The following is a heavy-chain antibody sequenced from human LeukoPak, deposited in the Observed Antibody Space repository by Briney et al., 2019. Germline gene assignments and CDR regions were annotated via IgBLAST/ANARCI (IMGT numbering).Heavy chain of an antibody. CDR1: GFTFSSYS. V-gene: IGHV3-48*01. CDR3: ARVPTAPSLYGSSWYGPDY. Sequence: PGGSLRLSCAASGFTFSSYSMNWVRQAPGKGLEWVSYISSSSSTIYYADSVKGRFTISRDNAKNSLYLQMNSLRAEDTAVYYCARVPTAPSLYGSSWYGPDYWGQGTLVTVSS. J-gene: IGHJ4*02. D-gene: IGHD6-13*01. CDR2: ISSSSSTI.